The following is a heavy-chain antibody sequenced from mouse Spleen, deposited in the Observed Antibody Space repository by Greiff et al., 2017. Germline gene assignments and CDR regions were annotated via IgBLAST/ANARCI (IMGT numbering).Heavy chain of an antibody. CDR2: IDPSDSYT. V-gene: IGHV1-50*01. CDR1: GYTFTSYW. D-gene: IGHD4-1*01. Sequence: QVQLQQPGAELVKPGASVKLSCKASGYTFTSYWMQWVKQRPGQGLEWIGEIDPSDSYTNYNQKFKGKATLTVDTSSSTAYMQLSSLTSEDSAVYYCARGRDWVDYWGQGTTLTVSS. J-gene: IGHJ2*01. CDR3: ARGRDWVDY.